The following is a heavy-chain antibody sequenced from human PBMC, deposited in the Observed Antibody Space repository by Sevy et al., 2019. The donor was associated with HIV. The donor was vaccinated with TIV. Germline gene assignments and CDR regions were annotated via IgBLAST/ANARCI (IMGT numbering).Heavy chain of an antibody. CDR3: AGEGVADRSAQLQDYYYGMDV. V-gene: IGHV1-18*01. CDR2: ISGYNGDT. J-gene: IGHJ6*02. CDR1: GYIFTSYG. Sequence: ASVKVSCKASGYIFTSYGISWVRQAPGQGLEWMGWISGYNGDTNYAQKFQGRVTMTTDTSRRTAYMELKSLRSDDTAVYYCAGEGVADRSAQLQDYYYGMDVWGQGTTVTVSS. D-gene: IGHD1-1*01.